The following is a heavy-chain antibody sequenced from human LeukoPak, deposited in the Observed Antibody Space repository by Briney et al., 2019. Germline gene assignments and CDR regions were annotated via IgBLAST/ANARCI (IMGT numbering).Heavy chain of an antibody. D-gene: IGHD3-22*01. J-gene: IGHJ3*02. CDR3: ARDIVPDYYDSSGYLPDAFDI. Sequence: NTSETLSLTCSVSGDSISTSSSYWGWIRQPPGKGLEWIGSIYYSGSTYYNPSLKSRVTISVDTSKNQFSLKLSSVTAADTAVYYCARDIVPDYYDSSGYLPDAFDIWGQGTMVTVSS. V-gene: IGHV4-39*07. CDR2: IYYSGST. CDR1: GDSISTSSSY.